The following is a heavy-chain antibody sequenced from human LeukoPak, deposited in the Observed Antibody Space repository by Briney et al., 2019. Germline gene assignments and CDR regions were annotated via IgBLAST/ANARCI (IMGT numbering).Heavy chain of an antibody. Sequence: ASVKVSCKASGYTFTGYYMHWVRQAPGQGLEWMGWINPNSGGTNYAQEFQGRVTMTRDTSISTAYKELSRLRSDDTAVYYCASSLLQYYMDVWGKGTTVTVSS. D-gene: IGHD4-11*01. CDR3: ASSLLQYYMDV. J-gene: IGHJ6*03. CDR2: INPNSGGT. CDR1: GYTFTGYY. V-gene: IGHV1-2*02.